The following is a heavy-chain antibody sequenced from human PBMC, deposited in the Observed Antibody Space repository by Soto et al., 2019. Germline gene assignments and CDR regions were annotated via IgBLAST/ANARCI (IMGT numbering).Heavy chain of an antibody. CDR3: VRTSLVVAAATREDY. CDR2: INSDGSST. Sequence: PGESLKISCAASGFTFSSYWMHWVRQAPGKGLVWVSRINSDGSSTSYAGSVKGRFTISRDNAKNTLYLQMNSLRAEDTAVYYCVRTSLVVAAATREDYWGQGTLVTVS. CDR1: GFTFSSYW. V-gene: IGHV3-74*01. J-gene: IGHJ4*02. D-gene: IGHD2-15*01.